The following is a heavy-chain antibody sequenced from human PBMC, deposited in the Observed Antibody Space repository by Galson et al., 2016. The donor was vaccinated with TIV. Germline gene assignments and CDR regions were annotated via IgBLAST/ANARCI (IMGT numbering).Heavy chain of an antibody. J-gene: IGHJ4*02. CDR1: GYSISSGYY. CDR2: IYHTGRA. CDR3: GRDPGWIRGDY. V-gene: IGHV4-38-2*02. D-gene: IGHD2-2*03. Sequence: ETLSLTCAVSGYSISSGYYFGWIRQSPGKGLEWIASIYHTGRAYYNPSLNSRVTISVDTSKNQFSLRLSSVTAADTAVYYCGRDPGWIRGDYWGQGILVTVSS.